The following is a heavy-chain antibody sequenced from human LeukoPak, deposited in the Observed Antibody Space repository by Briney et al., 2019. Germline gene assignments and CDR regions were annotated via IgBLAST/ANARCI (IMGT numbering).Heavy chain of an antibody. CDR2: ISGSGSLI. CDR1: GFTFSSYS. Sequence: GGSLRLSCAASGFTFSSYSMNWVRQAPGRGLEWVSCISGSGSLIYYADSVKGRLTISRDNAKNSVFLQMNSLRAEDTAVYYCAKVLIADSYYDSTGAHDGFDMWGQGTMVTVSS. CDR3: AKVLIADSYYDSTGAHDGFDM. J-gene: IGHJ3*02. V-gene: IGHV3-21*06. D-gene: IGHD3-22*01.